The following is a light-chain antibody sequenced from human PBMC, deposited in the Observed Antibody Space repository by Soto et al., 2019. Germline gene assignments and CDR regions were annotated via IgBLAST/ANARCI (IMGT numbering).Light chain of an antibody. V-gene: IGLV2-14*01. J-gene: IGLJ1*01. Sequence: QSVVTQPASVCGSRGQSITISCTGTSSDVGGYNYVSWYQQHPGKAPKLMIYDVNNRPSGVSNRFSGSKSGNTASLTISGLQAEDEADYYCSSYTSSSTSYVFGTGTNVTVL. CDR3: SSYTSSSTSYV. CDR1: SSDVGGYNY. CDR2: DVN.